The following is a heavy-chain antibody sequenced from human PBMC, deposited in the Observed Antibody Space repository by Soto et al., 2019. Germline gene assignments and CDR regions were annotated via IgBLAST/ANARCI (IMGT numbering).Heavy chain of an antibody. CDR3: ASRAQLWLRGWFDP. D-gene: IGHD5-18*01. V-gene: IGHV4-34*01. CDR1: GGSFSGYY. J-gene: IGHJ5*02. CDR2: INHSGST. Sequence: PSETLSLTCAVYGGSFSGYYWSWIRQPPGKGLEWIGEINHSGSTNYNPSLKSRVTISVDTSKNQFSLKLSSVTAADTAVYYCASRAQLWLRGWFDPWGQGTLVTVSS.